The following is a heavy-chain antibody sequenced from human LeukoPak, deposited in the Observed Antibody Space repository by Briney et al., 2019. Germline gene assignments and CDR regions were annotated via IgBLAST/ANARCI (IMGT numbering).Heavy chain of an antibody. Sequence: SETLSLTCTVSGGSISSSSYYWGWIRQPPGKGLEWNGSIYYSGSTYYNPSLKSRVTISVDTSKNQFSLKLSSVTAADTAVYYCARATSDRTFDYWGQGTLVTVSS. CDR2: IYYSGST. CDR3: ARATSDRTFDY. D-gene: IGHD5-24*01. J-gene: IGHJ4*02. V-gene: IGHV4-39*07. CDR1: GGSISSSSYY.